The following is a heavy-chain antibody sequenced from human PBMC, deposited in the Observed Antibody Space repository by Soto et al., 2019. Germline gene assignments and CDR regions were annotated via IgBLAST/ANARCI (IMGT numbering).Heavy chain of an antibody. CDR3: ARAAHYSSPFRWFDP. CDR2: IYYSGST. J-gene: IGHJ5*02. CDR1: GGSISSGGYY. V-gene: IGHV4-31*03. Sequence: QVQLQESGPGLVKPSQTLSLTCTVSGGSISSGGYYWSWIRQHPGKGLAWIGYIYYSGSTYYNPSLKSRVTISVDTSKNQFSLTLSSVPAADTAVYYCARAAHYSSPFRWFDPWGQGTLVTVSS. D-gene: IGHD6-13*01.